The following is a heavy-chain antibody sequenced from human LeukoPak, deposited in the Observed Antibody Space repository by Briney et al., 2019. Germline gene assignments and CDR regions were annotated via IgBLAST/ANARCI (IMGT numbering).Heavy chain of an antibody. CDR3: AREGPRYWYFDL. CDR1: GFTFDDYG. J-gene: IGHJ2*01. Sequence: GGSLRLSCAASGFTFDDYGMSWVRQAPAKGLEWVSTINWSGGSTGYADSVKGRFTISRDNAKNSLYLQMNSLRAEDTALYYCAREGPRYWYFDLWGRGTLVTVSS. CDR2: INWSGGST. V-gene: IGHV3-20*04.